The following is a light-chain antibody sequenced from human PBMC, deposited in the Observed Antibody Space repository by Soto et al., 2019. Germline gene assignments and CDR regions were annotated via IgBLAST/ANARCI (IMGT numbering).Light chain of an antibody. CDR3: QQYDSSPRT. CDR2: GAS. V-gene: IGKV3-20*01. J-gene: IGKJ1*01. Sequence: EILMTQSPATLSVSPGERAILSCRASQTVSSSYLAWYQQKPGQAPRLLTYGASRRATGIPDRLSGSGSGTDFTLTISRLEPEDFAVYYCQQYDSSPRTFGQGTKV. CDR1: QTVSSSY.